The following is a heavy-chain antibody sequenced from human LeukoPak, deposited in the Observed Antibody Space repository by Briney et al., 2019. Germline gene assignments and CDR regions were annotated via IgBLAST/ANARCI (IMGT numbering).Heavy chain of an antibody. CDR3: ARMVRGVVPSFDY. D-gene: IGHD3-10*01. V-gene: IGHV4-59*08. J-gene: IGHJ4*02. CDR1: GGSISSYY. CDR2: IYYSGST. Sequence: SETLSLSCTVSGGSISSYYWSWIRQPPGKGLEWIGYIYYSGSTNYNPSLKSRVTISVDTSKNQFSLKLSSVTAADTAVYYCARMVRGVVPSFDYWGQGTQVTVSS.